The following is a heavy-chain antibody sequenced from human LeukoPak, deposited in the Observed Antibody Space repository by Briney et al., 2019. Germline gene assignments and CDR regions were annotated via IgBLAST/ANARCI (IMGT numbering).Heavy chain of an antibody. Sequence: KDGESLKISCKASGYSFTNYWIGWVRQLPGEGLEWMGLIYPGDSNTRYSPSFQGQVTMSADKSITTAYLQWSSLKASDTAMYFCATSLACSGGACYPNWFDSWGQGTLVTVSS. CDR1: GYSFTNYW. J-gene: IGHJ5*01. D-gene: IGHD2-15*01. V-gene: IGHV5-51*01. CDR2: IYPGDSNT. CDR3: ATSLACSGGACYPNWFDS.